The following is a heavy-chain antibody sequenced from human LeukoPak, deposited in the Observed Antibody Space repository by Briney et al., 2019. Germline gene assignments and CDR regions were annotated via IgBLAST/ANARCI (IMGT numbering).Heavy chain of an antibody. J-gene: IGHJ4*02. CDR2: ISGSGGST. CDR3: AKGGDIVVVPAAIGDC. D-gene: IGHD2-2*01. V-gene: IGHV3-23*01. Sequence: GGSLRLSCAASGFTFSSYAMSWVRQAPGKGLEWVSAISGSGGSTYYADSVKGRFTISRDNSKNTLYLQMNSLRAEDTAVYYCAKGGDIVVVPAAIGDCWGQGTLVTVSS. CDR1: GFTFSSYA.